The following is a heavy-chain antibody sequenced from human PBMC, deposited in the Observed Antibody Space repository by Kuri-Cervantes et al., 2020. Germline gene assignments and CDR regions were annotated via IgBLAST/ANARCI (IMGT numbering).Heavy chain of an antibody. CDR2: INPSGGST. D-gene: IGHD4-17*01. Sequence: ASVKVSCKASGYTFTSYGISWVRQAPGQGLEWMGIINPSGGSTSYAQKFQGRVTMTRDTSTSTVYMELSSLRSEDTAVYYCARGTDLTTVTASEWFDPWGQGTLVTVSS. CDR3: ARGTDLTTVTASEWFDP. J-gene: IGHJ5*02. V-gene: IGHV1-46*01. CDR1: GYTFTSYG.